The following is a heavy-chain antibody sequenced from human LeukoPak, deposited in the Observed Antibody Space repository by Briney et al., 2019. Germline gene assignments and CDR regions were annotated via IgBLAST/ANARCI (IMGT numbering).Heavy chain of an antibody. CDR3: AKDGQSNYDILTGFLDY. V-gene: IGHV3-30*02. J-gene: IGHJ4*02. D-gene: IGHD3-9*01. CDR2: IRYDGSNK. CDR1: GFTFSSYG. Sequence: GGSLRLSCAASGFTFSSYGMHWVRQAPGKVLEWVAFIRYDGSNKYYADSVKGRFTISRDNSKNTLYLQMNSLRAEDTAVYYCAKDGQSNYDILTGFLDYWGQGTLVTVSS.